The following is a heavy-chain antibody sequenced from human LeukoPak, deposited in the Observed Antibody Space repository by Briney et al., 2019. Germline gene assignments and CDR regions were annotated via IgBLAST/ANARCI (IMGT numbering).Heavy chain of an antibody. Sequence: GGSLRLSCAASGFTFSSYGIHWVRQAPGKGLEWVAVIGKDGAAKHYAESVRGRFTNSRDNSKNTLYLQMNSLRAEDTAVYYCAIPPTTVTVGYWGQGTLVTVSS. J-gene: IGHJ4*02. D-gene: IGHD4-17*01. CDR2: IGKDGAAK. CDR1: GFTFSSYG. CDR3: AIPPTTVTVGY. V-gene: IGHV3-33*03.